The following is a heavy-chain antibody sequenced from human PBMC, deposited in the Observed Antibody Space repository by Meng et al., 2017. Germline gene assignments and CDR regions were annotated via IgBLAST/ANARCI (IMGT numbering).Heavy chain of an antibody. J-gene: IGHJ4*02. CDR1: GDSVSSNSAA. Sequence: QVQLQQAGPGMGKPTQTLSLTGAISGDSVSSNSAAWNWIRQSSSRGLEWLGRTYYRSKWYNDYAVSVKSRITINPDTSKNQFSLQLNSVTPEDTAVYYCARGVVYAISYFDYWGQGTLVTVSS. D-gene: IGHD2-8*02. V-gene: IGHV6-1*01. CDR3: ARGVVYAISYFDY. CDR2: TYYRSKWYN.